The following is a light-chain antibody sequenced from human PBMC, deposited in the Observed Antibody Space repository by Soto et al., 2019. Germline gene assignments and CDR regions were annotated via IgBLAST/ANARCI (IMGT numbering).Light chain of an antibody. CDR3: QQYNNWPIT. CDR1: QSVDSH. V-gene: IGKV3-15*01. J-gene: IGKJ5*01. Sequence: EIVMTQSPATLSVSPGERATLSCKTSQSVDSHLAWYQQKPGQAPRIIIYRASTRTTGIPARFSGSGSGTEFTLTINSLQSEDVAVYYCQQYNNWPITFGQGTRLE. CDR2: RAS.